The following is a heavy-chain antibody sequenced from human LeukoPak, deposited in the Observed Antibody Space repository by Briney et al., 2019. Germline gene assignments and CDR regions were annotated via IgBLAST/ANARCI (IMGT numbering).Heavy chain of an antibody. CDR2: ISAYNGNT. D-gene: IGHD2-2*01. CDR3: ARGQYCSSTSCYLLNAEYFQH. V-gene: IGHV1-18*01. CDR1: GYTFTSYG. J-gene: IGHJ1*01. Sequence: GASVKVSCKASGYTFTSYGISWARQAPGQGLEWMGWISAYNGNTNYAQKLQGRVTMTTDTSTSTAYMELRSLRSDDTAVYYCARGQYCSSTSCYLLNAEYFQHWGQGTLVTVSS.